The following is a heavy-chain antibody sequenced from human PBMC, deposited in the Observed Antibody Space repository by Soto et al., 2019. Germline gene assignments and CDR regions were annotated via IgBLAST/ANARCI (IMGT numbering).Heavy chain of an antibody. J-gene: IGHJ3*02. CDR1: GGSFSGYY. CDR2: INHSGST. CDR3: ARDEDYDILTGYYLAAFDI. D-gene: IGHD3-9*01. V-gene: IGHV4-34*01. Sequence: SETLSLTCAVYGGSFSGYYWSWIRQPPGKGLEWIGEINHSGSTNYNPSLKSRVTISVDTSKNQFSLKLSSVTAADTAVYYCARDEDYDILTGYYLAAFDIWGQGTMVTVSS.